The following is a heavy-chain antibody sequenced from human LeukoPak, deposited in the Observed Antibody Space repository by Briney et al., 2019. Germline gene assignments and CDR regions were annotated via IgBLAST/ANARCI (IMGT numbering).Heavy chain of an antibody. D-gene: IGHD4-17*01. CDR1: GGSFSGYY. CDR3: ARLSSGGYGDSIDY. CDR2: IYYSGST. J-gene: IGHJ4*02. Sequence: PSETLSLTCAVYGGSFSGYYWSWIRQPPGKGLEWIGYIYYSGSTNYNPSLKSRVTISVDTSKNQFSLKLSSVTAADTAVYYCARLSSGGYGDSIDYWGQGTLVTVSS. V-gene: IGHV4-59*01.